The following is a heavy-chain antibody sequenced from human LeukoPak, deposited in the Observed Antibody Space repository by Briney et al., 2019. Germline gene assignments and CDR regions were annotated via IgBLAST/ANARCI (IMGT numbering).Heavy chain of an antibody. CDR3: ARVAVLRHYNWFDP. J-gene: IGHJ5*02. Sequence: GASVKVSCKASGGTFSSYAISWVRQAPGQGLEWMGGIIPIFGTANYAQKFQGRVTITTDESTSTAYMELSSLRSEDTAVYYCARVAVLRHYNWFDPWGQGTLITVSS. D-gene: IGHD3-3*01. CDR2: IIPIFGTA. CDR1: GGTFSSYA. V-gene: IGHV1-69*05.